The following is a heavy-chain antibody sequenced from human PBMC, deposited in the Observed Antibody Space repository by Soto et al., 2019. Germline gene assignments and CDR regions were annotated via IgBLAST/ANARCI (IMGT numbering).Heavy chain of an antibody. V-gene: IGHV3-72*01. Sequence: GGSLRLSCAASGFTFSDHYMDWVRQAPGKGLEWVGRTRNKVDSYTTQYYADSVKGRFTISRDNSKDTLYLQMNSLRAEDTAVYYCARVGGGLSHPLDYWGQGTLVTVSS. CDR1: GFTFSDHY. CDR3: ARVGGGLSHPLDY. D-gene: IGHD3-16*01. CDR2: TRNKVDSYTT. J-gene: IGHJ4*02.